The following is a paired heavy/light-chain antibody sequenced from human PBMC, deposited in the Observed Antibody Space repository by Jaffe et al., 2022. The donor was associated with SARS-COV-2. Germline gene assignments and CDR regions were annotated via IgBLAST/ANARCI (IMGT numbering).Light chain of an antibody. CDR3: QQYGSSRGIT. J-gene: IGKJ3*01. V-gene: IGKV3-20*01. CDR1: QSVSSSY. CDR2: GAS. Sequence: EIVLTQSPGTLSLSPGERATLSCRASQSVSSSYLAWYQQKPGQAPRLLIYGASSRATGIPDRFSGSGSGTDFTLTISRLEPEDFAVYYCQQYGSSRGITFGPGTKVDIK.
Heavy chain of an antibody. D-gene: IGHD4-17*01. CDR2: ISYDGSNK. CDR1: GFTFSSYA. Sequence: QVQLVESGGGVVQPGRSLRLSCAASGFTFSSYAMHWVRQAPGKGLEWVAVISYDGSNKYYADSVKGRFTISRDNSKNTLYLQMNSLRAEDTAVYYCARDLYYGGNSYYYYGMDVWGQGTTVTVSS. V-gene: IGHV3-30-3*01. J-gene: IGHJ6*02. CDR3: ARDLYYGGNSYYYYGMDV.